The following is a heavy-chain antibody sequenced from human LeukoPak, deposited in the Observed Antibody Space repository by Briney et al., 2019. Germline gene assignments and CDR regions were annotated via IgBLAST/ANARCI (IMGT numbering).Heavy chain of an antibody. J-gene: IGHJ4*02. CDR1: GGSISSSSYY. D-gene: IGHD4-11*01. Sequence: SETLSLTCTVSGGSISSSSYYWGWIRQSPGKGLEWIGSIYSGGETHYNPSLNSRVTIFLDTSKNRFSLNLISVTATDTAVYYCVRDYSNFVQGDWGQGTLVTVSS. CDR2: IYSGGET. V-gene: IGHV4-39*02. CDR3: VRDYSNFVQGD.